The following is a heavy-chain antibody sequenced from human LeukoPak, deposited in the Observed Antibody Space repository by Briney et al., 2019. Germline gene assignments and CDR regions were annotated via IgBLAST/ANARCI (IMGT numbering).Heavy chain of an antibody. CDR3: ATGERMVRGDGVDY. J-gene: IGHJ4*02. D-gene: IGHD3-10*01. Sequence: GGSLRLSCAASGFTVRNYYMSWVRQAPGKGLEWVAVIYSCGSTYYAGSVKGRFTISRDNSKNTLYLQMNSLRAEDTAVYFCATGERMVRGDGVDYWGQGTLVTVSS. V-gene: IGHV3-66*01. CDR1: GFTVRNYY. CDR2: IYSCGST.